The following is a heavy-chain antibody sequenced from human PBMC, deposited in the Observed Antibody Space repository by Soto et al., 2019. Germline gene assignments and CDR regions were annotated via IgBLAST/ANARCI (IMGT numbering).Heavy chain of an antibody. J-gene: IGHJ5*02. Sequence: QVQLQESGPGLVKPSQTLSLTCTVSGGSISSGDYYWSWIRQPPGKGLEWIGYIYYSGSTYYNPSRKSRVTISVDTSKNQFSLKLSSVTAADTAVYYCARGVPAAKGLGWFDPWGQGTLVTVSS. V-gene: IGHV4-30-4*01. CDR3: ARGVPAAKGLGWFDP. CDR1: GGSISSGDYY. CDR2: IYYSGST. D-gene: IGHD2-2*01.